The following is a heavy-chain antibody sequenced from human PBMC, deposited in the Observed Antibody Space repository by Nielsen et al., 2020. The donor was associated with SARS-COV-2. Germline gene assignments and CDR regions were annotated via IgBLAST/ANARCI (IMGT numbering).Heavy chain of an antibody. CDR3: ARSQGYSYGHDI. CDR2: MYFNGRR. D-gene: IGHD5-18*01. Sequence: PGKGLEWIGSMYFNGRRHYHPSLESRVTISVDTSKAQLSLKLNYMTAADTAVYYCARSQGYSYGHDIWGQGILVTVSS. J-gene: IGHJ4*02. V-gene: IGHV4-39*01.